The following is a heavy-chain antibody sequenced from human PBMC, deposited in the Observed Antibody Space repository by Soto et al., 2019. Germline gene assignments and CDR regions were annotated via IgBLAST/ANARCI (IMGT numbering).Heavy chain of an antibody. CDR3: AKDIWAVGYYGMDV. D-gene: IGHD3-10*01. CDR1: GFTFDDYT. J-gene: IGHJ6*02. Sequence: GGSLRLSCAASGFTFDDYTMHWVRQAPGKGLEWVSLISWDGGSTYYADSVKGRFTISRDNSKNSLYLQMNSLRTEDTALYYCAKDIWAVGYYGMDVWGQGTTVTVSS. CDR2: ISWDGGST. V-gene: IGHV3-43*01.